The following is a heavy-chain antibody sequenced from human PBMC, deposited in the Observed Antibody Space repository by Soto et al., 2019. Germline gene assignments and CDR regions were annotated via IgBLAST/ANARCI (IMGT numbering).Heavy chain of an antibody. CDR3: AHRPGDNWFDP. CDR1: GVSLRKSGMG. J-gene: IGHJ5*02. CDR2: IYWDDDK. Sequence: QITLKESGPTLVKPTQTLTLTCTFSGVSLRKSGMGVGWIRQPPGQALEWLAIIYWDDDKRYTPSRKNRLTITTDTSKDRVVLTMTNMDPMDTGTYYCAHRPGDNWFDPWGQGTLVTVST. D-gene: IGHD3-10*01. V-gene: IGHV2-5*02.